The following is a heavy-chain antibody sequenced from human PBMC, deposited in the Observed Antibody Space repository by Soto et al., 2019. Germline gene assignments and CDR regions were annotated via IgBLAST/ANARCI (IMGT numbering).Heavy chain of an antibody. Sequence: QVQLVQSGAEVKKPGSSVKVSCKAYGGTFSSYAISWVRQAPGQGLEWMGGIIPIFGTANYAEKFQGRFTITADESTSTANMELSSLRSEDTAVYYCARVVQTHFDYWGQGTLVTVSS. J-gene: IGHJ4*02. CDR2: IIPIFGTA. CDR3: ARVVQTHFDY. CDR1: GGTFSSYA. V-gene: IGHV1-69*01. D-gene: IGHD6-6*01.